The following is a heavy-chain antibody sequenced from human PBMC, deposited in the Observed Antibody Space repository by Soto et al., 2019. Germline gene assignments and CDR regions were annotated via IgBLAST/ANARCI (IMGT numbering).Heavy chain of an antibody. V-gene: IGHV1-69*06. J-gene: IGHJ4*02. CDR1: GGTFSSYA. CDR3: ARDGGSWAGDDSSGYYSI. D-gene: IGHD3-22*01. CDR2: IIPIFGTA. Sequence: ASVKVSCKASGGTFSSYAISWVRQAPGQGLEWMGGIIPIFGTANYAQKFQGRVTITADKSTSTAYMELSSLRSEDTAVYYCARDGGSWAGDDSSGYYSIWGQGTLVTVSS.